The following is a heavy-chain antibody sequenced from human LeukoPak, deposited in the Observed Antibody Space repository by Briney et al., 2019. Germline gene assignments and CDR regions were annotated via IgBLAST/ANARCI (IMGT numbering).Heavy chain of an antibody. CDR3: AKCSGLYGEPRALDS. V-gene: IGHV3-30-3*02. CDR1: GFTFSSYA. J-gene: IGHJ4*02. Sequence: PGGSLRLSCAASGFTFSSYAMHWVRQAPGKGLEWVAVISYDGSNKYYADSVKGRFTISRDNSKNTLYLQMNSLRAEDTAVYHCAKCSGLYGEPRALDSWGQGTLVTVSS. CDR2: ISYDGSNK. D-gene: IGHD3-10*02.